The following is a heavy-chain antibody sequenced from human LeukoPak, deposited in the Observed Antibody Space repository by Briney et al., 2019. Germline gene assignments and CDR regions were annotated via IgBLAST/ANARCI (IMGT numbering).Heavy chain of an antibody. CDR1: GFTFSDHF. Sequence: GGSLRLSCAASGFTFSDHFLDWVRQAPGKGLEWVGRSRNKAKGYTTEYAASVKDRFVISRDHSNNALYLQMYSLKTEDTAVYYCARVGYVAVSDYLDYWGQETLVTVSS. CDR2: SRNKAKGYTT. CDR3: ARVGYVAVSDYLDY. V-gene: IGHV3-72*01. J-gene: IGHJ4*02. D-gene: IGHD6-19*01.